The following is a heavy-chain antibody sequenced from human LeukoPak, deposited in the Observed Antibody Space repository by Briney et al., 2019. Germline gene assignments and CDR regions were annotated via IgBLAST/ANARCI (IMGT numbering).Heavy chain of an antibody. CDR3: ARDPVVVVAAMGNWFDP. D-gene: IGHD2-15*01. V-gene: IGHV1-18*04. CDR2: ISAYNGNT. CDR1: GYTFTSYG. Sequence: GASVKVSCKASGYTFTSYGISWVRQAPGHGLEWMGWISAYNGNTNYAQKLQGRVTMTTDTSTSTAYMELRSLRSDDTAVYYCARDPVVVVAAMGNWFDPWGQGTLVTVSS. J-gene: IGHJ5*02.